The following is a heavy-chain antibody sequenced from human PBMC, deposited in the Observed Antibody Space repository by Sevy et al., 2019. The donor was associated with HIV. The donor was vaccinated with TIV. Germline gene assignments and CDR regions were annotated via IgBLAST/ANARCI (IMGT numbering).Heavy chain of an antibody. J-gene: IGHJ4*02. V-gene: IGHV4-59*03. Sequence: SETLSLTCSVSGGSISSFVWTWVRQSPGKGLEWVGSIYFTGNTDYCPSPRSRFNLSLDTSTSQFSLTLKSVTAADTAIDFGAKYSTTRPKVIDYWGQGTLVTVSS. CDR1: GGSISSFV. CDR2: IYFTGNT. CDR3: AKYSTTRPKVIDY. D-gene: IGHD1-1*01.